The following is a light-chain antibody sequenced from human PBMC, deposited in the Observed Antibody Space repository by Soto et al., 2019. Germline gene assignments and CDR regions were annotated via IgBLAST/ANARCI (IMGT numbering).Light chain of an antibody. J-gene: IGKJ5*01. V-gene: IGKV1-9*01. CDR2: AAS. CDR1: QGVNNY. CDR3: QQLDGYPAT. Sequence: DIQLTQSPPFLSASVGDRVTITCRASQGVNNYFAWYQQKPGKAPKLLIYAASTLQSDVPSRFSGSGSGTEFTLTISGLQPEDFATYYCQQLDGYPATFGQGTRLEIK.